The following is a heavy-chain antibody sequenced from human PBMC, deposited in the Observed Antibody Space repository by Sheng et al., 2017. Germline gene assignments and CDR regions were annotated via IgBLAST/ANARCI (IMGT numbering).Heavy chain of an antibody. V-gene: IGHV3-73*02. CDR2: IRSIANSYAT. CDR3: SRLEEINIITRAFDI. Sequence: EVQLVESGGGLVQPGGSRRTTPVQPLGVTFSGSGIHWVRQASGKGLEWVGRIRSIANSYATGYGASVKGRFTISRDDSKNTAYLQMNSLKTEDTAVYYCSRLEEINIITRAFDIWGQGTLVTVSS. J-gene: IGHJ3*02. CDR1: GVTFSGSG.